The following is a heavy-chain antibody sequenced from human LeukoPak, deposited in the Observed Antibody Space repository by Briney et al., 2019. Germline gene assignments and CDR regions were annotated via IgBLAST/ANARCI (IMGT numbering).Heavy chain of an antibody. Sequence: PGGSLRLSYAASGIAVIGNYMSWVRQPPGKGLEWVSFISINTDTFYADSVRGRFTISRDSSKNTLFLQMNSLRDEDSAVYYCAIAQSWDELFDSWGQGTLVTVSS. CDR1: GIAVIGNY. CDR2: ISINTDT. V-gene: IGHV3-53*01. D-gene: IGHD1-26*01. J-gene: IGHJ4*02. CDR3: AIAQSWDELFDS.